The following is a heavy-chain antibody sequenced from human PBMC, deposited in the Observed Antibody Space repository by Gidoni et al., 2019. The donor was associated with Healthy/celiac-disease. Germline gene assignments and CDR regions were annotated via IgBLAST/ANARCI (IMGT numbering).Heavy chain of an antibody. J-gene: IGHJ4*02. V-gene: IGHV1-69-2*01. Sequence: EVQLVQYGAEVKKPGATVKISCRVSGYPFTDYYMHWVQQAPGKGLEWMGLVDPEDGETIYAEKSQGRVTITADTSTDTAYMELSSLRSEDTAVYYCATGAKGIAVTLDFDYWGQGTLVTVSS. D-gene: IGHD6-19*01. CDR2: VDPEDGET. CDR1: GYPFTDYY. CDR3: ATGAKGIAVTLDFDY.